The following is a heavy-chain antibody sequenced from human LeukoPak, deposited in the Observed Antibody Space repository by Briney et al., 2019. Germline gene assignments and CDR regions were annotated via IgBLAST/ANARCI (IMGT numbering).Heavy chain of an antibody. V-gene: IGHV4-59*01. CDR2: IYYSGST. D-gene: IGHD3-10*01. CDR3: ARGGYYGSGNDFRFDP. J-gene: IGHJ5*02. Sequence: SETLSLTCTVSGGSISSYYWSWIRQPPGKGLEWIGYIYYSGSTNYNPSLKSRVTISVDTSKNQFSLRLSSVTAADTAIYYCARGGYYGSGNDFRFDPWGQGTLVTVSS. CDR1: GGSISSYY.